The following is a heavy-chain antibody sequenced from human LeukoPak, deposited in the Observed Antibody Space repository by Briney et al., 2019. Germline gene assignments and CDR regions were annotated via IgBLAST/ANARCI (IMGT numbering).Heavy chain of an antibody. CDR3: ARDHGSGSRVSFDY. J-gene: IGHJ4*02. D-gene: IGHD6-19*01. CDR1: GFTFSSYS. Sequence: PGGSLRLSCAASGFTFSSYSMNWVRQAPGKGLEWLSSISSSSSYIYYADSVKGRFTISRDNAKNSLYLQMNSLRAEDTAVYYCARDHGSGSRVSFDYWGQGTLVTVSS. CDR2: ISSSSSYI. V-gene: IGHV3-21*01.